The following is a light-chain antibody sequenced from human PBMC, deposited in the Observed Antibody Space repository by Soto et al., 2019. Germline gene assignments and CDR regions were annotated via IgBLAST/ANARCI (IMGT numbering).Light chain of an antibody. CDR2: DVT. J-gene: IGLJ2*01. V-gene: IGLV2-14*03. CDR3: SSYTSSNTMV. Sequence: QSALTQPASVSGSPGQSITISCTGTSSDVGSYNYVSWYQQHPGKAPKVLIYDVTNRPSGVSNRFSGSKSGNTASLTISGLQAEDEADYYCSSYTSSNTMVLGGGTQLTVL. CDR1: SSDVGSYNY.